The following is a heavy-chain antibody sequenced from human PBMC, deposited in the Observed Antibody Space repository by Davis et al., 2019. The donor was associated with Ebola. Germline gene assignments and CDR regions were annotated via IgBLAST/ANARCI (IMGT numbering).Heavy chain of an antibody. CDR2: ISSSSSTI. CDR3: ARGRQLWSDKYDY. Sequence: GGSLRLSCAASGFTFDDYAMTWVRQAPGKGLEWVSYISSSSSTIYYADSVKGRFTISRDNAKNSLYLQMNSLRDEDTAVYYCARGRQLWSDKYDYWGQGTLVTVSS. V-gene: IGHV3-48*02. J-gene: IGHJ4*02. CDR1: GFTFDDYA. D-gene: IGHD5-18*01.